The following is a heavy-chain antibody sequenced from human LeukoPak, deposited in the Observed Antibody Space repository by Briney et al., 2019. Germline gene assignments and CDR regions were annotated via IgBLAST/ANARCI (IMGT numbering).Heavy chain of an antibody. CDR3: AREWSNYGIDY. D-gene: IGHD4-11*01. V-gene: IGHV4-4*07. J-gene: IGHJ4*02. CDR1: GGSISSYY. CDR2: VYTSGST. Sequence: SETLSLTCTVSGGSISSYYWSWIRQPPGKGLEWIGRVYTSGSTNYNPSLKSRLTMSVDTSKNQFSLKLSSVTAADTAVYYCAREWSNYGIDYWGQGTLVTVSS.